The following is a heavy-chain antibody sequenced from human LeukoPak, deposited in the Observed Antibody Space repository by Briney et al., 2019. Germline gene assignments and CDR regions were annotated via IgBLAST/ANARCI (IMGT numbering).Heavy chain of an antibody. CDR2: IYYSGST. J-gene: IGHJ4*02. V-gene: IGHV4-39*07. CDR1: GGSISSSSYY. CDR3: ARELLGEAYFDY. D-gene: IGHD3-16*01. Sequence: SETLSLTCTVSGGSISSSSYYWGWIRQPPGKGLEWIGSIYYSGSTYYNPSLKSRVTISVDTSKNQFSLKLSSVTAADTAVYYCARELLGEAYFDYWGQGTLVTVSS.